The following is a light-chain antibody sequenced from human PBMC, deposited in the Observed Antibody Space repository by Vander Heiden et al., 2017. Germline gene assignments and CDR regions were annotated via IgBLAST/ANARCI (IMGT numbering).Light chain of an antibody. Sequence: EIVITPSPAPLSVSPGKRATHSCRARQSVSSNLAWYQQKPGQAPRLLIYGASTRATGIPARFSGSGSGTEFTLTISSLQSEDFAVYYCQQYNNWPPGAFGQGTKVEIK. J-gene: IGKJ1*01. CDR3: QQYNNWPPGA. CDR1: QSVSSN. V-gene: IGKV3-15*01. CDR2: GAS.